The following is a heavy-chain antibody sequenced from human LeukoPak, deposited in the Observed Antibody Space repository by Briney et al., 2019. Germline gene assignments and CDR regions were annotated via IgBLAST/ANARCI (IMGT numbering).Heavy chain of an antibody. CDR2: IYYSGST. J-gene: IGHJ4*02. D-gene: IGHD5-18*01. Sequence: SETLSLTCTVSGGSISSYYWSWIRQPPGKGLEWIGYIYYSGSTNYNPSLKSRVTISVDTSKNQFSLKLSSVTAADTAVYYCARVGGVDTAMALDYWGQGTLVTVSS. CDR3: ARVGGVDTAMALDY. CDR1: GGSISSYY. V-gene: IGHV4-59*01.